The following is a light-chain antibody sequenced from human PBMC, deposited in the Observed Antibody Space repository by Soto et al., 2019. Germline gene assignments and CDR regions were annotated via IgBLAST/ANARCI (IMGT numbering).Light chain of an antibody. V-gene: IGLV7-46*01. CDR2: DTT. J-gene: IGLJ1*01. CDR3: LLSYNGPYV. Sequence: VVTQEPSLTVSPGGTVTLTCGSSTGAVTNGHYPYWFQQKPGQAPRTLIYDTTNRHSWTPARFSGSLLGGKAALTLSGAQPEDEAEYYCLLSYNGPYVFGTGTKVTVL. CDR1: TGAVTNGHY.